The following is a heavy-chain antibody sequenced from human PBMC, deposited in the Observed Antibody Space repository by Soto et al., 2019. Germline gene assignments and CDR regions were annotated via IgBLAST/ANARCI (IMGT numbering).Heavy chain of an antibody. J-gene: IGHJ5*02. CDR1: GYSFTRKL. CDR2: IDPTDSYT. CDR3: ATTLPPIGSPLFSWFDP. V-gene: IGHV5-10-1*01. D-gene: IGHD1-26*01. Sequence: GESLKISCKASGYSFTRKLISWVRQMPVKGLEWMGRIDPTDSYTNYSPSFQGHVTISVDKSSSTAYVQWSSLKASDTAMYYCATTLPPIGSPLFSWFDPSGELTL.